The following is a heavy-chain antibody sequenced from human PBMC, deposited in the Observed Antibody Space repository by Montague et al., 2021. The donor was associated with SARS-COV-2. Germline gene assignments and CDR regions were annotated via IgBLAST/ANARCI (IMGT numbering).Heavy chain of an antibody. CDR1: GGSISSSNYY. CDR3: ASPTYYYDSSGPDAFDI. Sequence: SETLSLTCTVSGGSISSSNYYWGWLRQPPGKGLEWIGSIYYSGSTYYNPSLKSRVTIFVDTSKNQFSLKLSSVTAADTAVYYCASPTYYYDSSGPDAFDIWGQGTMVIVSS. J-gene: IGHJ3*02. D-gene: IGHD3-22*01. CDR2: IYYSGST. V-gene: IGHV4-39*01.